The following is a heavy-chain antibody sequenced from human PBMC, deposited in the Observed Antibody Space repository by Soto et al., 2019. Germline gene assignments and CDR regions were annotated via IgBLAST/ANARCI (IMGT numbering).Heavy chain of an antibody. CDR3: ARHRYSSSWYSDY. CDR2: IDPSDSYT. CDR1: GYSFTSYW. V-gene: IGHV5-10-1*01. Sequence: RGESLKISCKGSGYSFTSYWISWVRQMPGKGLEWMGRIDPSDSYTNYSPSFQGHVTISADKSISTAYLQWSSLKASDTAMYYCARHRYSSSWYSDYWGQGTLVTVSS. D-gene: IGHD6-13*01. J-gene: IGHJ4*02.